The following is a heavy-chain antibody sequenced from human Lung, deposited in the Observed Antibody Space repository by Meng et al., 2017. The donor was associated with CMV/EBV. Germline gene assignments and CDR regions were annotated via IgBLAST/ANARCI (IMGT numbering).Heavy chain of an antibody. CDR3: ARDLRPSGGGMDV. J-gene: IGHJ6*02. CDR1: GFIVNSNF. D-gene: IGHD2-8*02. Sequence: GGSXRLXXAASGFIVNSNFMNWVRQAPGKGLEWVSVIYTGGITYYADSVKGRFTISRDNSKNTVHLQMNNLRPGDTAVYYCARDLRPSGGGMDVWGQGTTVTVSS. CDR2: IYTGGIT. V-gene: IGHV3-53*01.